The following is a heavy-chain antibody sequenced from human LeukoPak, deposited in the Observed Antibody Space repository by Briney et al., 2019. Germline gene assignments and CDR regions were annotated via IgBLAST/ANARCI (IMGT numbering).Heavy chain of an antibody. CDR3: ARASSSGWYLH. CDR2: ISSSGSTI. V-gene: IGHV3-48*03. J-gene: IGHJ4*02. CDR1: GFTFSSYE. D-gene: IGHD6-19*01. Sequence: PGGSLRLSCAASGFTFSSYEMNWVRQAPGKGLEWVSYISSSGSTIYYADSVKGRFTISRDNAKNTLYLQMNSLRAEDTAVYYCARASSSGWYLHWGQGTLVTVSS.